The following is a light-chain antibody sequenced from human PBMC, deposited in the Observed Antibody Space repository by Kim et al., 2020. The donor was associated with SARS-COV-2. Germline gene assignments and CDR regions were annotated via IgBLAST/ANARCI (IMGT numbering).Light chain of an antibody. Sequence: RVTISCTGSSANIGAGYDVHWYQQLPGTAPKLLIYGNSNRPAGVPDRFSGSKSGTSASLAITELQAEDEADYYSQSYGSSLSGSGVFGTGTKVT. V-gene: IGLV1-40*01. J-gene: IGLJ1*01. CDR3: QSYGSSLSGSGV. CDR2: GNS. CDR1: SANIGAGYD.